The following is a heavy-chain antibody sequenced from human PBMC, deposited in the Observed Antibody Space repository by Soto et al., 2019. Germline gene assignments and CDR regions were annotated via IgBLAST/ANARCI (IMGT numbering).Heavy chain of an antibody. CDR3: AKPVFLRLSWAFDI. Sequence: PGGSLRLSCAASGFTFSSYGXHXXXXXPGKGLEWVAVISYDGSNKYYADSVKGRFTISRDNSKNTLYLQMNSLRAEDTAVYYCAKPVFLRLSWAFDIRGQGTMVTVSS. CDR2: ISYDGSNK. CDR1: GFTFSSYG. D-gene: IGHD1-20*01. V-gene: IGHV3-30*18. J-gene: IGHJ3*02.